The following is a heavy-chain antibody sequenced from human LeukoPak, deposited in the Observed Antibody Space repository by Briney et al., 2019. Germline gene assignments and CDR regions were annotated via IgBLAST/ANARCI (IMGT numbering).Heavy chain of an antibody. CDR1: GGTFSSYA. D-gene: IGHD2-21*02. CDR2: ISAYNGNT. CDR3: ARVLSGFYCGGDCHHYFDY. V-gene: IGHV1-18*01. Sequence: ASVKVSCKASGGTFSSYAISWVRQAPGQGLEWMGWISAYNGNTNYAQKLQGRVTMTTDTSTSTAYMELRSLRSDDTAVYYCARVLSGFYCGGDCHHYFDYWGQGTLVTVSS. J-gene: IGHJ4*02.